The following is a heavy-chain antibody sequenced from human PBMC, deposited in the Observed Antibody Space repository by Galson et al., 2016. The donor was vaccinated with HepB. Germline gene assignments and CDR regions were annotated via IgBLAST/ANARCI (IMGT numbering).Heavy chain of an antibody. D-gene: IGHD3-16*01. CDR3: TRERGSHGFDY. CDR2: INPIAGTT. Sequence: SVKVSCKASGYTFIIYCIHWVRQAPGQGLEWMGIINPIAGTTTYEQRFQGRLTLTRDTSTSTVYMDLSSLTSEDTAVYYCTRERGSHGFDYWGQGTLVTVSS. CDR1: GYTFIIYC. J-gene: IGHJ4*02. V-gene: IGHV1-46*01.